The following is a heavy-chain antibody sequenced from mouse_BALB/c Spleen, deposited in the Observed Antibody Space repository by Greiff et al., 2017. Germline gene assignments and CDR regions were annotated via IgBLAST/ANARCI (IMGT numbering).Heavy chain of an antibody. Sequence: EVMLVESGGGLVQPGGSRKLSCAASGFTFSSFGMHWVRQAPEKGLEWVAYISSGSSTSYYADTVKGRFTISRDNPKNTLFLQMTSLRSEDTAMYYCARVDGYDVAMDYWGQGTSVTVSS. CDR2: ISSGSSTS. J-gene: IGHJ4*01. CDR3: ARVDGYDVAMDY. D-gene: IGHD2-2*01. CDR1: GFTFSSFG. V-gene: IGHV5-17*02.